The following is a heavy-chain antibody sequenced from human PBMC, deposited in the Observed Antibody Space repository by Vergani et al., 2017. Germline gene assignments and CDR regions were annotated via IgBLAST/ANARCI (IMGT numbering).Heavy chain of an antibody. D-gene: IGHD3-22*01. CDR1: GYSISSRYY. Sequence: QVQLQESGPGLVKPSQTLSLTCTVSGYSISSRYYWGWIRQPPGKGLEWIGSMDYNGRAYYTPSLRRRVAISIDTSKMQFSLKLYSLTAADTAIYYCARHVTQDYYNDSDYFDYWGLGTLVTVSS. CDR2: MDYNGRA. J-gene: IGHJ4*02. CDR3: ARHVTQDYYNDSDYFDY. V-gene: IGHV4-38-2*02.